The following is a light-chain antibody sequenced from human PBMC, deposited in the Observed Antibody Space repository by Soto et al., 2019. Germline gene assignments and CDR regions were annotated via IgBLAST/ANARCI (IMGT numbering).Light chain of an antibody. CDR3: QHYKSFSRWT. Sequence: DIQMTQSPSTLSASVGDRVNITCRASQSISGWLAWYQQKPGKAPNLLIYGVSSLESGVPSRFSGSGSETEFTLTISSLQADYFATYYCQHYKSFSRWTFGQGTKVDIK. J-gene: IGKJ1*01. V-gene: IGKV1-5*01. CDR2: GVS. CDR1: QSISGW.